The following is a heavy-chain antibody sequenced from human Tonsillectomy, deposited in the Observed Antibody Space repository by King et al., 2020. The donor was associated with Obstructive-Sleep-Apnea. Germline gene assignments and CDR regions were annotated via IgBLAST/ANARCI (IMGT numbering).Heavy chain of an antibody. CDR1: GFTFSSYA. J-gene: IGHJ6*02. D-gene: IGHD5-18*01. CDR2: ISGSGGSQ. Sequence: VQLVESGGGLVQPGGSLRLSCAASGFTFSSYAMSWVRQAPGKGLEWVSAISGSGGSQYYADSVKGRFTISKDNSKNTLYLQMNSLRAEDTAVYYCAKRGGTAMVTGYYYGMDVWGQGTTVTVSS. CDR3: AKRGGTAMVTGYYYGMDV. V-gene: IGHV3-23*04.